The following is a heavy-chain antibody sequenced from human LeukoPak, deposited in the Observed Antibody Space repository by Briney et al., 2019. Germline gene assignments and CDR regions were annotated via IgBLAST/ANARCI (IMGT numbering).Heavy chain of an antibody. D-gene: IGHD3-16*01. V-gene: IGHV4-38-2*01. Sequence: SETLSLTCDVSGYSISSGYYWGWIRQPPGKGLEWIGSIYHSGGAYYNPSLKSRVTISVDTSKNQFSLNLNSVTAADTAVYYCARRLAGRYEFDPWGQGTLVTVSS. CDR2: IYHSGGA. J-gene: IGHJ5*02. CDR1: GYSISSGYY. CDR3: ARRLAGRYEFDP.